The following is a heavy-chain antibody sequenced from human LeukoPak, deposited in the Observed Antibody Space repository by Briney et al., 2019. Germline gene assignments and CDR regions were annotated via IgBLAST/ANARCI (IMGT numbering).Heavy chain of an antibody. J-gene: IGHJ6*02. CDR3: ARVVYLHYYGMDV. Sequence: SETLSLTCTVSGGSISSGDYYWSWVRQPPGKGLEWIGEIYHSGSTNYNPSLKSRVTISVDKSKNQFSLKLSSVTAAGTAVYYCARVVYLHYYGMDVWGQGTTVTVSS. V-gene: IGHV4-4*02. D-gene: IGHD5/OR15-5a*01. CDR2: IYHSGST. CDR1: GGSISSGDYY.